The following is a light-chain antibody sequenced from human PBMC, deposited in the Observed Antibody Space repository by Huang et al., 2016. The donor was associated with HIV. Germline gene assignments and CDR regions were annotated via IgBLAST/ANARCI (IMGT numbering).Light chain of an antibody. CDR3: QQRTNWPPTIT. CDR1: QRVSSY. V-gene: IGKV3-11*01. J-gene: IGKJ4*01. Sequence: EIVLTQSPATLSLSPGEIATLSCRASQRVSSYLAWYQKKPGQAPRLLIYDASNRATGIPARFSGSGSGTDFTLTISSLEPEDFAVYYCQQRTNWPPTITFGGGTKVQIK. CDR2: DAS.